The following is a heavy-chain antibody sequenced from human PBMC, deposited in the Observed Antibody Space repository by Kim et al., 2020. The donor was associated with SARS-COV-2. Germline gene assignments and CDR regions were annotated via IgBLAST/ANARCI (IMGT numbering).Heavy chain of an antibody. D-gene: IGHD3-10*01. CDR2: INEDGSRT. J-gene: IGHJ4*02. V-gene: IGHV3-74*01. CDR1: GFSVSNDW. Sequence: GGSLRLSCVGSGFSVSNDWMHWVRQAPGKGLEWVSRINEDGSRTDHSDSVKGRFSISKDNAKKTLYLQMNSLRAEDSAVYYCSRDTFGLRDYWGQGILVT. CDR3: SRDTFGLRDY.